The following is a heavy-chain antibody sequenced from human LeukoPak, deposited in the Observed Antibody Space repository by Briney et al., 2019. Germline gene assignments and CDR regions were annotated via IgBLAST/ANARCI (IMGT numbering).Heavy chain of an antibody. Sequence: PGGSLRLSCAASEFTSSTYGMHWVRQAPGKGLEWVAVISYDGSYKFYADSVKGRFTISRDNSKSTLYLQMNSLRAEDTAVYYCAKDRYSGLNTIDYWGQGTLVTVSS. D-gene: IGHD6-13*01. V-gene: IGHV3-30*18. J-gene: IGHJ4*02. CDR3: AKDRYSGLNTIDY. CDR1: EFTSSTYG. CDR2: ISYDGSYK.